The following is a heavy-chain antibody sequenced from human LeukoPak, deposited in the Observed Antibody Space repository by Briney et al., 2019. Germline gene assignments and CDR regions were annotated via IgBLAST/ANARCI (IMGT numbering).Heavy chain of an antibody. J-gene: IGHJ4*02. D-gene: IGHD6-13*01. V-gene: IGHV3-30*18. CDR1: GFTFSIYG. CDR3: AKDRSIAAAAYYFDY. CDR2: ISYDGSNK. Sequence: GRSLRLSCAASGFTFSIYGMHWVRQAPGKGLEWVAVISYDGSNKYYADSVKGRFTISRDNSKNTLYLQMNSLRAEDTAVYYCAKDRSIAAAAYYFDYWGQGTLVTVSS.